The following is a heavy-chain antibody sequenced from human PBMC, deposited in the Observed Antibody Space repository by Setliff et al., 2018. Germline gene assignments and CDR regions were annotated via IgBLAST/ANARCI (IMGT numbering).Heavy chain of an antibody. CDR2: ISYDGTIT. D-gene: IGHD2-15*01. V-gene: IGHV3-30*03. CDR1: GFTFSSYS. Sequence: GGSLRLSCAASGFTFSSYSMNWVRQAPGKGLEWVAVISYDGTITHYVDSVKGRFSISRDNSQNTLYLQMNSLRAEDTAVYYCARAVTQIVVVVAATPVDYWGQGTLVTVSS. J-gene: IGHJ4*02. CDR3: ARAVTQIVVVVAATPVDY.